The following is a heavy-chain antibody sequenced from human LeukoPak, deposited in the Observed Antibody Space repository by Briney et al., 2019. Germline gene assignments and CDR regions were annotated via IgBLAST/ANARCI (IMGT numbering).Heavy chain of an antibody. CDR2: INAGNGNT. Sequence: ASVKVSCKASGYTFTSYAMHWVRQAPGQRLEWMGWINAGNGNTKYSQKFQGRVTITRDTSASTAYMELSSLRSEDTAVYYCARDLGSSGWPDAFDIWGQGTMVTVSS. J-gene: IGHJ3*02. CDR3: ARDLGSSGWPDAFDI. V-gene: IGHV1-3*01. CDR1: GYTFTSYA. D-gene: IGHD6-19*01.